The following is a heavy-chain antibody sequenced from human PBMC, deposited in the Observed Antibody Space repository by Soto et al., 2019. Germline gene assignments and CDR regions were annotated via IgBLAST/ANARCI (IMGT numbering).Heavy chain of an antibody. CDR1: GYTFTRYA. V-gene: IGHV1-3*01. D-gene: IGHD2-15*01. Sequence: ASVKVSCKASGYTFTRYAMHWVRRAPGQRLEWKGWITAGSGNTKYSQKFQGRVTISRDTSASTAYMELNSLRSEDTAVYYCARGPIIAVVVAAMDYWGQGTPVTVSS. CDR2: ITAGSGNT. CDR3: ARGPIIAVVVAAMDY. J-gene: IGHJ4*02.